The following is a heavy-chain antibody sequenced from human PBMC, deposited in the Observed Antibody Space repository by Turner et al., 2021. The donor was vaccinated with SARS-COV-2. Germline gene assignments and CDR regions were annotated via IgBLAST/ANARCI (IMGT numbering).Heavy chain of an antibody. CDR1: GFTFSNYD. CDR3: ARAKFRGLISWFDP. J-gene: IGHJ5*02. D-gene: IGHD3-16*01. Sequence: EVQLVESGGGLVQPGGSLRLSCAASGFTFSNYDMHWVRQATGKGLECVTAVDTAGDTYYPGSVKVRFTISRENGKNSLYLQMNSLRAGDTAVYYCARAKFRGLISWFDPWGQGTLVTVSS. V-gene: IGHV3-13*04. CDR2: VDTAGDT.